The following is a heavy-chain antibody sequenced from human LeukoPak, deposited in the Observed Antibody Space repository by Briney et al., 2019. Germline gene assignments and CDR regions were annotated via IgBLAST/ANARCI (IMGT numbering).Heavy chain of an antibody. CDR3: ARDGVAGTRYYFDY. D-gene: IGHD6-19*01. Sequence: ASVKVSCKASGYTFTGYYMHWVRQAPGQGLEWMGWINPTSGGTNYAQKFQGRVTMTRDTSISTAYMELSRLRSDDTAVYYCARDGVAGTRYYFDYWGQGTLVTVSS. J-gene: IGHJ4*02. CDR2: INPTSGGT. V-gene: IGHV1-2*02. CDR1: GYTFTGYY.